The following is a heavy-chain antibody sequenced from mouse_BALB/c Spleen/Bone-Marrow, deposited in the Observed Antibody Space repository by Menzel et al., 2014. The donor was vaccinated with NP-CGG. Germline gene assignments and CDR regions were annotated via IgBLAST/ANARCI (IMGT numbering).Heavy chain of an antibody. Sequence: VQLQQPGAELVKPGASVKLSCTASGFNIKDTYIHWMKQRPEQGLEWIGRIDPANGYTIYDPRFQGKATITAYTTSNTAYLQLSSLTSEDTAVYYCALITAATFSYWYFDVWGAGTTVTVSS. CDR2: IDPANGYT. J-gene: IGHJ1*01. CDR3: ALITAATFSYWYFDV. CDR1: GFNIKDTY. D-gene: IGHD1-2*01. V-gene: IGHV14-3*02.